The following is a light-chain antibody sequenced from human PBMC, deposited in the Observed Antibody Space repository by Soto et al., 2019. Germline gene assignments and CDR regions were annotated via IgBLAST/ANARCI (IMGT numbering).Light chain of an antibody. Sequence: IVLTQSPATLSVSPGERATLSCRASQSISSTLAWYQQKPGQAPRLLIYGASTRATGIPARFSGSGSGTEFTLTISSLQSEDIAVYYCQQYNNWFTFGGGTKVDIK. CDR3: QQYNNWFT. J-gene: IGKJ4*01. CDR1: QSISST. CDR2: GAS. V-gene: IGKV3-15*01.